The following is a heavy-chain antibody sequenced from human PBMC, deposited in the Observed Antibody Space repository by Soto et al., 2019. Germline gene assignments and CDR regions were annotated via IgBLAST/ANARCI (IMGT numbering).Heavy chain of an antibody. CDR2: ISASGGST. Sequence: GSLRLSCAASGFTFSSYAMSWVRQAPGKGPEWVSGISASGGSTSYADSVKGRFTISRDNSKNTLYLQMNSLRADDTAVYHCAKGQNSGTYRFYFDYWGQGALVTVSS. CDR3: AKGQNSGTYRFYFDY. V-gene: IGHV3-23*01. CDR1: GFTFSSYA. D-gene: IGHD1-26*01. J-gene: IGHJ4*02.